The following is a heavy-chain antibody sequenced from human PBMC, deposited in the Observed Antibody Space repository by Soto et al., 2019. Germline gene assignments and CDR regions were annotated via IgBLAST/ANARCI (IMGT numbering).Heavy chain of an antibody. CDR2: MNPNSGNT. CDR1: GYTFTSYD. V-gene: IGHV1-8*01. CDR3: ARRHGYNYKFDY. Sequence: GASVKVSCKASGYTFTSYDINWVRQATGQGLEWMGWMNPNSGNTGYAQKFQGRVTMTRNTSISTAYMELSSLRSEDTAVYYCARRHGYNYKFDYWGQGTLVTVSS. D-gene: IGHD5-12*01. J-gene: IGHJ4*02.